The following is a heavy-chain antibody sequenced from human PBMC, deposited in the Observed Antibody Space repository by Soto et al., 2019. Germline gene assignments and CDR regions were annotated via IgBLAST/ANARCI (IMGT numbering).Heavy chain of an antibody. CDR3: ARDPVDLFGYMDV. J-gene: IGHJ6*02. CDR2: IIPLLGTA. D-gene: IGHD6-25*01. CDR1: ECTFSSYS. Sequence: SVKVSCKASECTFSSYSITWVRQAPGQRLEWMGEIIPLLGTANYAQKFQGRVTITGDKSTSTIYMGLSSLRSDDTAVYYCARDPVDLFGYMDVWGQGTTVTVSS. V-gene: IGHV1-69*08.